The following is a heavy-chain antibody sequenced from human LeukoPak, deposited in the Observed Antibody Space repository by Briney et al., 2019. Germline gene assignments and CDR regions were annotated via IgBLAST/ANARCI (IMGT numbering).Heavy chain of an antibody. D-gene: IGHD1-26*01. V-gene: IGHV4-59*01. CDR1: GGSISSSY. Sequence: SETLSLTCTVSGGSISSSYWSWIRHPPGKGLEWIGYIYYMGSTNYNPSLKSRVTISLDTSKKHFSLKLSSVTAADTAIYYCARAGVGATEYYFDSWGQGTLVTVSS. J-gene: IGHJ4*02. CDR3: ARAGVGATEYYFDS. CDR2: IYYMGST.